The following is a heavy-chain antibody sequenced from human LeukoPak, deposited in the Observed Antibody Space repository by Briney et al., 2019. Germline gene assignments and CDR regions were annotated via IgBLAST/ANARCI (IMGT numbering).Heavy chain of an antibody. V-gene: IGHV1-18*01. CDR3: AREGYYDSSGYFSNQFDY. Sequence: ASVKVSCKASGYTFTSYGISWVRQAPGQGLEWMGWISAYNGNTNYAQKFQGRVTMTRDTSISTAYMELSRLRSDDTAVYYCAREGYYDSSGYFSNQFDYWGQGTLVTVSS. CDR1: GYTFTSYG. J-gene: IGHJ4*02. CDR2: ISAYNGNT. D-gene: IGHD3-22*01.